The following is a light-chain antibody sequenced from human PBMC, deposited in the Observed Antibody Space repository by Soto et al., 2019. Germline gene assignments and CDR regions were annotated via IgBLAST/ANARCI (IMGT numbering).Light chain of an antibody. CDR2: SNA. J-gene: IGLJ2*01. Sequence: QSVLTQPPSVSEAPGQRVTISCTGTSSDIGAGNDVHWYQQLPGAAPKLLIYSNAIRPSGVPDRISGSKSGTSASLAITGLRAEDEADYYCTSYSSSSPVLFGGGTKLTVL. CDR3: TSYSSSSPVL. CDR1: SSDIGAGND. V-gene: IGLV1-40*01.